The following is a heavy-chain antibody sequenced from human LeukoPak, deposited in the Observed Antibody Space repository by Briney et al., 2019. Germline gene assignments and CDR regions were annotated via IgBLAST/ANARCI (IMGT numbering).Heavy chain of an antibody. V-gene: IGHV3-30*18. D-gene: IGHD6-19*01. CDR3: AKRYKDSSGWYSLDY. J-gene: IGHJ4*02. CDR1: GFTFSSYG. CDR2: VSYDGITQ. Sequence: SGGSLRLSCAASGFTFSSYGIHWVRQAPGKGLEWVGVVSYDGITQYYADSVKGRFTISRDNSKNSLYLQMNSLRAEDTAVYYCAKRYKDSSGWYSLDYWGQGTQVTVSS.